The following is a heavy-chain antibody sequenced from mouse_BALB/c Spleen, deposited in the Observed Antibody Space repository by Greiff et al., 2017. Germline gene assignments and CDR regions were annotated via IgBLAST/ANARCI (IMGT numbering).Heavy chain of an antibody. Sequence: VQLQQSGAELVRPGALVKLSCKASGFTIKDYYMHWVKQRPEQGLEWIGWIDPENGNTIYDPKFQGKASITADTSSNTAYLQLSSLTSEDTAVYYGALYYTGSSYVGWAYWGQGTLVTVSA. D-gene: IGHD1-1*01. CDR2: IDPENGNT. V-gene: IGHV14-1*02. CDR1: GFTIKDYY. J-gene: IGHJ3*01. CDR3: ALYYTGSSYVGWAY.